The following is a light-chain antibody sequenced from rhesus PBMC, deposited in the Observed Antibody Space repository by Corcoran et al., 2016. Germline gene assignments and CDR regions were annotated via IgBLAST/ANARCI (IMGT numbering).Light chain of an antibody. V-gene: IGKV3S9*01. CDR3: LQSSNWPHLT. CDR1: PSVSSY. J-gene: IGKJ4*01. Sequence: EIVMTQSPATLALSPGERATLSCRASPSVSSYLAWYQQKPGPAPRLRINGASSRAHGIPARFSGGVSGTEFTLTIRSLEPEDLGVYFYLQSSNWPHLTFGGGTKVEIK. CDR2: GAS.